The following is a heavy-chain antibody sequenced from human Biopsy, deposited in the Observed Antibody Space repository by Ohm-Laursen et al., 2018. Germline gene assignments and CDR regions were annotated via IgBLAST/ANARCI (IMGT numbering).Heavy chain of an antibody. CDR2: VDWVDYK. Sequence: TQTLTLTRSFSGFSLSPRGMCVSWIRQAPGKALEWLARVDWVDYKDYSASLQTKLSISKDTSNDQVVLTVNNVDPADTATYYCARTPILIVSAGLVYRHRRHLQGMDVWGQGTAVTVS. CDR1: GFSLSPRGMC. J-gene: IGHJ6*02. V-gene: IGHV2-70*11. CDR3: ARTPILIVSAGLVYRHRRHLQGMDV. D-gene: IGHD6-13*01.